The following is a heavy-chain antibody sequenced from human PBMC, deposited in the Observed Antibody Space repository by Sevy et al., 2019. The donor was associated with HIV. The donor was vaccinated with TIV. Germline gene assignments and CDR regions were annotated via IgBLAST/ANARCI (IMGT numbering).Heavy chain of an antibody. Sequence: SLRLSCTASGFKFDDYAMHWVRQAPGKGLEWVSGLSWNGDTIGYAGSVTGRFIISRDNARNSLFLQMDSLRAEDTAFYSCAKCDVISWIPFFGYWGQGTLVTVSS. CDR2: LSWNGDTI. J-gene: IGHJ4*02. CDR3: AKCDVISWIPFFGY. CDR1: GFKFDDYA. V-gene: IGHV3-9*01. D-gene: IGHD2-15*01.